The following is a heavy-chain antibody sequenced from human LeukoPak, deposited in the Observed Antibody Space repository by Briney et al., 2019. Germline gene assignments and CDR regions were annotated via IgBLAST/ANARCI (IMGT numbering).Heavy chain of an antibody. CDR1: GYTFTSYD. V-gene: IGHV1-8*01. CDR3: ARFREPWIAVAGHDAFDI. J-gene: IGHJ3*02. D-gene: IGHD6-19*01. Sequence: ASVKVSCKASGYTFTSYDINWVRQATGQGLEWMGWMNPNSGNTGYAQKFQGRVTMTRNTSISTAYMELSSLRSEDTAVYYCARFREPWIAVAGHDAFDIWGQGTMVTVSS. CDR2: MNPNSGNT.